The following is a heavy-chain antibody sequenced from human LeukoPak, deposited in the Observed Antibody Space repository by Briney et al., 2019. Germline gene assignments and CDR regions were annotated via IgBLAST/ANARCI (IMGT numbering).Heavy chain of an antibody. CDR1: GGSFSGYY. J-gene: IGHJ4*02. V-gene: IGHV4-34*01. Sequence: PSETLSLTCAVYGGSFSGYYWSWIRQPPGKGLEWIGEINHSGSTNYNPSLKSRITISVDTSKNQFSLKLSSVTAADTAVYYCARDEPSVKSGWPANFDYWGQGTLVTVSS. D-gene: IGHD6-19*01. CDR2: INHSGST. CDR3: ARDEPSVKSGWPANFDY.